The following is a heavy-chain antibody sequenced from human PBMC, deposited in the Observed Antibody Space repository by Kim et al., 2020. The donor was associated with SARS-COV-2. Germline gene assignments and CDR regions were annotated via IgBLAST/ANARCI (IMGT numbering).Heavy chain of an antibody. CDR1: GYTFTSYY. CDR3: ARGGLVVIPAGKDNWFDP. Sequence: ASVKVSCMPSGYTFTSYYMHWVRQAPGQGLEWMGIINPSSGSTRNAQKFQGRVTMTRDTSTSTVYIELSSLRSEDTAVYYCARGGLVVIPAGKDNWFDPWGQGTLVTVSS. V-gene: IGHV1-46*01. D-gene: IGHD2-2*01. CDR2: INPSSGST. J-gene: IGHJ5*02.